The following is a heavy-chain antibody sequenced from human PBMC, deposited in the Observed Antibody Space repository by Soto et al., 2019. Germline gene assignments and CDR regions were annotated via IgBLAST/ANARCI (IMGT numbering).Heavy chain of an antibody. CDR3: ARDGPMGIVATKDYYGMDV. V-gene: IGHV4-4*02. Sequence: SETLSLTCAVSGGSISSSNWWSWVRQPPGKGLEWIGEIYHSGSTNYNPSLKSRVTISVDKSKNQFSLKLSSVTAADTAVYYCARDGPMGIVATKDYYGMDVWGQGTTVTVSS. CDR2: IYHSGST. CDR1: GGSISSSNW. D-gene: IGHD5-12*01. J-gene: IGHJ6*02.